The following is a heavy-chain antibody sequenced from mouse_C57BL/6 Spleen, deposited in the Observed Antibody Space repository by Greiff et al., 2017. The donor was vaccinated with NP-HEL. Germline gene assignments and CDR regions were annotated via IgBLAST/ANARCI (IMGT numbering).Heavy chain of an antibody. Sequence: VHVKQSGAELVKPGASVKLSCTASGFNIKDYYMHWVKQRTEQGLEWIGRIDPEDGETKYAPKFQGKATITADTSSNTAYLQLSSLTSEDTAVYYCARERVITTVVRGYFDVWGTGTTVTVSS. J-gene: IGHJ1*03. CDR1: GFNIKDYY. CDR2: IDPEDGET. D-gene: IGHD1-1*01. V-gene: IGHV14-2*01. CDR3: ARERVITTVVRGYFDV.